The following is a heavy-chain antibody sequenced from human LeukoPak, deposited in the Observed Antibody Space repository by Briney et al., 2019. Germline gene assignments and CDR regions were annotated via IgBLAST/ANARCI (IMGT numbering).Heavy chain of an antibody. J-gene: IGHJ6*02. CDR2: INPNGGGT. V-gene: IGHV1-2*02. CDR3: ARGSGASGIYGMDV. D-gene: IGHD3-10*01. Sequence: GASVKVSCKASGYTFTDYYIHWVRQAPGQGLECMRWINPNGGGTYYAQKFQGRVTMTRDTSISTVYMELSRLTSDDTAVYFCARGSGASGIYGMDVWGQGTTVTVSS. CDR1: GYTFTDYY.